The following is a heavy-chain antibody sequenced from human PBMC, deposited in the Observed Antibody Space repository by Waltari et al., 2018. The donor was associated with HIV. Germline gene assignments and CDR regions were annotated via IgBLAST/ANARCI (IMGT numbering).Heavy chain of an antibody. CDR3: ARGRFEGYILYYYYGMDV. Sequence: QVQLQESGPGLVKPSQTLSLTCTVSGGSISNGSYYWNWIRQPAGKGLEWIGRIYSSGNTKYNPSLKSRVTISVDTSKNQFSLKLSSVTAADTAVYYCARGRFEGYILYYYYGMDVWGQGTTVSVSS. V-gene: IGHV4-61*02. J-gene: IGHJ6*02. CDR1: GGSISNGSYY. CDR2: IYSSGNT. D-gene: IGHD5-12*01.